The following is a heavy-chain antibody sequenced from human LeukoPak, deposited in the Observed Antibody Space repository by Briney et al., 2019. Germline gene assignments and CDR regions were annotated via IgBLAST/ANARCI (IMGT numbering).Heavy chain of an antibody. Sequence: PGGSLRLSCAASGFNFGSWMSWVRQAPGRGLEWVASMRQDGSDKDYVDSVKGRFTISRDNSKNTLYLQMNSLRAEDTAVYYCARGRIQITCSGGSCYPFDYWGQGTLVTVSS. CDR3: ARGRIQITCSGGSCYPFDY. D-gene: IGHD2-15*01. J-gene: IGHJ4*02. CDR1: GFNFGSW. V-gene: IGHV3-7*01. CDR2: MRQDGSDK.